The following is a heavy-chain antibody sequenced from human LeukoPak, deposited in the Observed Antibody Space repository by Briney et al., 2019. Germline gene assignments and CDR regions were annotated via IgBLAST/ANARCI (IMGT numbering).Heavy chain of an antibody. Sequence: PGGSLRLSCAASGFTFDDYGMSWVRQAPGKGLEWVSGINWNGGSTGYADSVKGRFTISRDNAKNSLYLQMNSLRAEDTAVYYCARTYYDFWSGYYIDYWGQGTLVTVSS. CDR3: ARTYYDFWSGYYIDY. CDR2: INWNGGST. V-gene: IGHV3-20*04. D-gene: IGHD3-3*01. CDR1: GFTFDDYG. J-gene: IGHJ4*02.